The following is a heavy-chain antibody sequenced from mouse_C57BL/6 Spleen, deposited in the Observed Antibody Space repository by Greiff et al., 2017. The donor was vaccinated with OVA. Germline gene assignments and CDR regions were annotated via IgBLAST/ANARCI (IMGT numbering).Heavy chain of an antibody. Sequence: EVKLMESGAELVKPGASVKLSCTASGFNIKDYYMHWVKQRTEQGLEWIGRIDPEDGETKYAPKFPGKATITADTSSNTAYLQLSSLTSEDTAVYYCARRRNAMDYWGQGTSVTVSS. J-gene: IGHJ4*01. V-gene: IGHV14-2*01. CDR2: IDPEDGET. CDR1: GFNIKDYY. CDR3: ARRRNAMDY.